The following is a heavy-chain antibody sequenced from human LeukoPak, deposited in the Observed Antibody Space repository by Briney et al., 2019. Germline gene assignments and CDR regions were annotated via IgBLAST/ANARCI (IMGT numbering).Heavy chain of an antibody. D-gene: IGHD3-22*01. J-gene: IGHJ3*02. V-gene: IGHV1-69*05. Sequence: GASVKVSCKASGGTLSSYAISWVGPAAGQGLEWMGWIIPIFGTANYAQMFQGRVTIITNESTSTAYMELSRLRSEDTAVYDCARLGYYDRSGYYRVGDFDIWGQGTMVTVSS. CDR3: ARLGYYDRSGYYRVGDFDI. CDR1: GGTLSSYA. CDR2: IIPIFGTA.